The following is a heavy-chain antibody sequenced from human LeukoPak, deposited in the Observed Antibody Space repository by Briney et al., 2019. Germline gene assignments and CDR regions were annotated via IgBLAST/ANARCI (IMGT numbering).Heavy chain of an antibody. J-gene: IGHJ3*02. CDR1: GGTFNNFA. V-gene: IGHV1-69*13. Sequence: SVKVSCKASGGTFNNFAICWVRQAPGQGLEWMGGIFPVFGTPTYAQKFRGRVTITADESTRTAHMELSSLRSDDTAVYYCARGPHTSSWYKHAFDIWAQGTMVTVSS. CDR2: IFPVFGTP. CDR3: ARGPHTSSWYKHAFDI. D-gene: IGHD6-13*01.